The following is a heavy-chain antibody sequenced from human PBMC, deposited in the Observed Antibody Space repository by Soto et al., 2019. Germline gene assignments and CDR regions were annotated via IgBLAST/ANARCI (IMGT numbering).Heavy chain of an antibody. D-gene: IGHD3-22*01. CDR2: IGYDGSNK. CDR3: ARLSSIDCYDSIGYYAAFDS. V-gene: IGHV3-33*01. Sequence: AGSRRPAWAAAGFTLSDYGMEWVRQNPGKGLEWVGVIGYDGSNKYYGDSVEGRFTIFRDNCKNTPYMRKNRLRAEDTAMYYCARLSSIDCYDSIGYYAAFDSWGQETRATVSP. CDR1: GFTLSDYG. J-gene: IGHJ4*02.